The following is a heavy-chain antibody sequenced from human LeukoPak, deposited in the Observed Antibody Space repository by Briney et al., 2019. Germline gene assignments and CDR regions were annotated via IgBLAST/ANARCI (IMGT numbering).Heavy chain of an antibody. CDR2: ISGSGGST. CDR3: AKAGEGSGWVGIFDY. CDR1: GFTFSSYA. V-gene: IGHV3-23*01. Sequence: GGSLRLSCAASGFTFSSYAMSWVRQAPGKGLEWVSAISGSGGSTYYADSVKGRFTISRDNSKNTLYLQTNSLRAEDTAVYYCAKAGEGSGWVGIFDYWGQGTLVTVSS. D-gene: IGHD6-19*01. J-gene: IGHJ4*02.